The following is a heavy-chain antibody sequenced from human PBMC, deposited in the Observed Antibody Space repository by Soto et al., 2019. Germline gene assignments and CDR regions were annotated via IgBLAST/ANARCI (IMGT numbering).Heavy chain of an antibody. V-gene: IGHV3-9*01. CDR3: AKEGGRRYGKYGMDV. CDR2: ISWDSDRL. D-gene: IGHD3-16*01. J-gene: IGHJ6*02. Sequence: EVQLVESGGGLVQPGRSLRLSCAASGFTFDDYAMHWVRQVPGKGLEWVAGISWDSDRLGYAASVKGPFTIPRDNGKNTPYVQMKSLRAEDPTFYNAAKEGGRRYGKYGMDVWGQGTTVSVSS. CDR1: GFTFDDYA.